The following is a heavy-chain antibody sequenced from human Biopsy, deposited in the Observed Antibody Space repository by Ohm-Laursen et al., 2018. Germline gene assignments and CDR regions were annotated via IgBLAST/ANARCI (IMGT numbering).Heavy chain of an antibody. V-gene: IGHV4-34*01. J-gene: IGHJ4*02. CDR2: INHSGST. Sequence: SETLSLTCVVYGGSFSGYYWSWIRQPPGKGLEWIGEINHSGSTNYNPSLKSRVTISVDTSKNQFSLKLSSVTAADTAVYYCARGRLRAVAHFDYWGQGTLVTVSS. CDR3: ARGRLRAVAHFDY. CDR1: GGSFSGYY. D-gene: IGHD6-19*01.